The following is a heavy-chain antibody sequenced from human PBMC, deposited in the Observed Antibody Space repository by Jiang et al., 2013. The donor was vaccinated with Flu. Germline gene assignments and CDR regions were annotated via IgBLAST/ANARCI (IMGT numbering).Heavy chain of an antibody. Sequence: KPTQTLTLTCTFSGFSLSTSGMCVSWIRQPPGKALEWLALIDWDDDKYYSTSLKTRLTISKDTSKNQVVLTMTNMDPVDTATYYCARIIIDTYYYGSGSSNWYFDLWGRGTLVTVSS. J-gene: IGHJ2*01. CDR2: IDWDDDK. D-gene: IGHD3-10*01. CDR3: ARIIIDTYYYGSGSSNWYFDL. CDR1: GFSLSTSGMC. V-gene: IGHV2-70*01.